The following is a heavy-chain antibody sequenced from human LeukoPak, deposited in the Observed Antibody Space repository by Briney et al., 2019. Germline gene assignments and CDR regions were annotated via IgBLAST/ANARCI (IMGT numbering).Heavy chain of an antibody. CDR1: GASIRSYY. Sequence: SETLSLTCAVSGASIRSYYWSWIRQPPGKGLEWIGYIYYSGSTNYNPSLKSRVTISVDTSKNQFSLKLSSVTAADTAVYYCARVGSGWYSLYYMDVWGKGTTVTISS. J-gene: IGHJ6*03. CDR2: IYYSGST. D-gene: IGHD6-19*01. V-gene: IGHV4-59*01. CDR3: ARVGSGWYSLYYMDV.